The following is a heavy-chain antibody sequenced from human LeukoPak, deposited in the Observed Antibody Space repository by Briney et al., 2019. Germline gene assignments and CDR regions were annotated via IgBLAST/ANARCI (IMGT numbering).Heavy chain of an antibody. J-gene: IGHJ4*02. Sequence: PGGSLRLSCAASGFTFSDYYMSWIRQAPGKGLEWVSYISSSSSYTNYADSVKGRFTISRGNAKNSLYLQMNSLRAEDTAVYYCAREDTNYYDSSGYPDYWGQGTLVTVSS. CDR1: GFTFSDYY. CDR3: AREDTNYYDSSGYPDY. D-gene: IGHD3-22*01. CDR2: ISSSSSYT. V-gene: IGHV3-11*05.